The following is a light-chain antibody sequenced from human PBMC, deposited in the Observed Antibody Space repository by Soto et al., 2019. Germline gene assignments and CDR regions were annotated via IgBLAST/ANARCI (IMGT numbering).Light chain of an antibody. CDR3: QQYNSYPPT. CDR2: AAS. CDR1: QGISSW. J-gene: IGKJ4*01. Sequence: DIQMTQSPSSLSASVGDRVTITCRASQGISSWLAWYQQKPEKAPNSLIYAASSLQSGVPSRFRGSGSGTDFTLTIRSLQPDDFATYYCQQYNSYPPTFGGGTKVEIK. V-gene: IGKV1D-16*01.